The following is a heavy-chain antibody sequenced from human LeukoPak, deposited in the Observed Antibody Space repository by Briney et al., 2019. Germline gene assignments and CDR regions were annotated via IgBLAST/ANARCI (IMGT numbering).Heavy chain of an antibody. Sequence: GRSLRLSCAASGCTFRSYGMHWVRQAPGKGLEWVAVISYDGSNKYYADSVKGRFTISRDNSKNTLYLQMNSLRAEDTAVYYCAKDYCGGDCYPDYWGQGTLVTVSS. CDR2: ISYDGSNK. D-gene: IGHD2-21*02. CDR3: AKDYCGGDCYPDY. J-gene: IGHJ4*02. CDR1: GCTFRSYG. V-gene: IGHV3-30*18.